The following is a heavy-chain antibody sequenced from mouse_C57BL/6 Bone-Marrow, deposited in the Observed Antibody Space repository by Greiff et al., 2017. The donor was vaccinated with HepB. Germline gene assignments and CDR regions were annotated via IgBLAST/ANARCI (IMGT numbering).Heavy chain of an antibody. Sequence: QVQLQQPGAELVKPGASVKLSCKASGYTFTSYWMQWVKQRPGQGLEWIGEIDPSDSYTNYNQKFKGKATLTVDTSSSTAYMQLSSLTSEDSAVYYCARPYYGSSYGYFDVWGTGTTVTVSS. V-gene: IGHV1-50*01. CDR1: GYTFTSYW. CDR3: ARPYYGSSYGYFDV. CDR2: IDPSDSYT. J-gene: IGHJ1*03. D-gene: IGHD1-1*01.